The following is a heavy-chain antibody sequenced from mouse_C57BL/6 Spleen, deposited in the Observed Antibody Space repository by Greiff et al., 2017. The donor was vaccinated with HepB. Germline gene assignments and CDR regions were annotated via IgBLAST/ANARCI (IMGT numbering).Heavy chain of an antibody. CDR3: ARDRIFDY. V-gene: IGHV5-4*01. CDR1: GFTFSSYA. CDR2: ISDGGSYT. Sequence: EVNVVESGGGLVKPGGSLKLSCAASGFTFSSYAMSWVRQTPEKRLEWVATISDGGSYTYYPDNVKGRFTISRDNAKNNLYLQMSHLKSEDTAMYYCARDRIFDYWGQGTTLTVSS. J-gene: IGHJ2*01.